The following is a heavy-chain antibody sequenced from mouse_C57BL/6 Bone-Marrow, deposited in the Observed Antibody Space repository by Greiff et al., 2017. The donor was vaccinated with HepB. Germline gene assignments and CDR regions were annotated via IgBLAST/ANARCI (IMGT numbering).Heavy chain of an antibody. Sequence: VQLKQSGAELVRPGASVKLSCTASGFNIKDDYMHWVKQRPEQGLEWIGWIDPENGDTESASKFQGKATITADTSSNTAYLQLSSLTSEDTAVYYCTTPIYYGNYWYFDVWGTGTTVTVSS. J-gene: IGHJ1*03. V-gene: IGHV14-4*01. D-gene: IGHD2-1*01. CDR2: IDPENGDT. CDR3: TTPIYYGNYWYFDV. CDR1: GFNIKDDY.